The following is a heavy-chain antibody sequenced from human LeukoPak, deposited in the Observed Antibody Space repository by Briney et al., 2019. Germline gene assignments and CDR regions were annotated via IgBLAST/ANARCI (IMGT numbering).Heavy chain of an antibody. CDR3: ARGPPNWGYDY. V-gene: IGHV1-8*01. Sequence: ASVKVSCKASGYTFTSYDFNWARQATGQRPEWMGWMSPNSGDTGYAQKSQDRVTMTRNTSISTAYMELSSLRSDDTAVYYCARGPPNWGYDYWGPGTLVTVSS. CDR1: GYTFTSYD. J-gene: IGHJ4*02. D-gene: IGHD7-27*01. CDR2: MSPNSGDT.